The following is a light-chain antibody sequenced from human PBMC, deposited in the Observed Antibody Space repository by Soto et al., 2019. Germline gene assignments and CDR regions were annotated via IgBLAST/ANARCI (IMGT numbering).Light chain of an antibody. J-gene: IGKJ1*01. V-gene: IGKV3-11*01. Sequence: EIVLTQSPATLSLSPGERATLSCRASQSVSSYLAWYQQKPGQAPRLLIYDASNRATGIPARFSGSGSGTDFTLTISSLQPEDFAVYYCQQYGNSPQTFGQGTKVDI. CDR2: DAS. CDR1: QSVSSY. CDR3: QQYGNSPQT.